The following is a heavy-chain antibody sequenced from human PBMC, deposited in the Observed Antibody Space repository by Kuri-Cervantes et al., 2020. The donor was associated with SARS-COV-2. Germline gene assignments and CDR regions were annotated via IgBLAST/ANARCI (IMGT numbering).Heavy chain of an antibody. D-gene: IGHD6-19*01. CDR2: IIPILGIA. CDR3: ARALIDLALGAVANSHLGYDYYGMDV. V-gene: IGHV1-69*10. Sequence: SVKVSCKASGGTFSSYAISWVRQAPGQGLEWMGGIIPILGIANYAQKFRGRVTITADKSTSTAYMELSSLRSEDTAVYYCARALIDLALGAVANSHLGYDYYGMDVWGQGTTVTVSS. J-gene: IGHJ6*02. CDR1: GGTFSSYA.